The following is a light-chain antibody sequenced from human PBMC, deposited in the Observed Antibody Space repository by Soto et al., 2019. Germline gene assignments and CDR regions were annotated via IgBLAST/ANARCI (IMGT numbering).Light chain of an antibody. J-gene: IGKJ2*01. CDR1: QSISSY. CDR2: AAS. Sequence: DIQMTQPPSSLSASVGARVTITCRASQSISSYLNWYQQKPGKATKLLIYAASSLQSGVPSRFSGCGSGTDFTLTISSLQPEDFATYYCQQSYSTPLYTFGQGTKLEIK. V-gene: IGKV1-39*01. CDR3: QQSYSTPLYT.